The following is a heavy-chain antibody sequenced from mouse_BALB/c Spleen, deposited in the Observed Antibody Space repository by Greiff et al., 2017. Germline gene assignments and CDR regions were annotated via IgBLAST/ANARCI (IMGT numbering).Heavy chain of an antibody. CDR3: ARREDGYDRVDY. J-gene: IGHJ2*01. CDR1: GYTFTSYW. V-gene: IGHV1-69*02. Sequence: QVQLQQPGAELVKPGASVKLSCKASGYTFTSYWMHWVKQRPGQGLEWIGEIDPSDSYTNYNQKFKGKATLTVDKSSSTAYMQLSSLTSEDSAVYYCARREDGYDRVDYWGQGTTLTVSS. D-gene: IGHD2-2*01. CDR2: IDPSDSYT.